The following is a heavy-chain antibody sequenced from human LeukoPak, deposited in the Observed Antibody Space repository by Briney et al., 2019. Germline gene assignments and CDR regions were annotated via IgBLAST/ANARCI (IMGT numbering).Heavy chain of an antibody. J-gene: IGHJ2*01. Sequence: YPSETLSLTCTVSGYSISSGYYWGWIRQPAGKGLEWIGRIYTSGSTNYKPSLKSRVTMSVDTSKNQFSLKLSSVTAADTAVYYCVRDSYYYDRTRWYLDFWGRGTLVTVSS. V-gene: IGHV4-4*07. CDR2: IYTSGST. CDR3: VRDSYYYDRTRWYLDF. CDR1: GYSISSGYY. D-gene: IGHD3-22*01.